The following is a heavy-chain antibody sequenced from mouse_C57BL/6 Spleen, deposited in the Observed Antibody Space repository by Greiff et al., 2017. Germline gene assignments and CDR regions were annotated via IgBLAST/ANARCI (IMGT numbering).Heavy chain of an antibody. D-gene: IGHD2-5*01. V-gene: IGHV1-9*01. Sequence: QVQLKESGAELMKPGASVKLSCKATGYTFTGYWIEWVKQRPGHGLEWIGEILPGSGSTNYNEKFNGKATFTADTSSNTAYMQLSSLTTEDSASYYCARRGSNYLYYYAMDYWGQGTSVTVSS. CDR1: GYTFTGYW. CDR3: ARRGSNYLYYYAMDY. J-gene: IGHJ4*01. CDR2: ILPGSGST.